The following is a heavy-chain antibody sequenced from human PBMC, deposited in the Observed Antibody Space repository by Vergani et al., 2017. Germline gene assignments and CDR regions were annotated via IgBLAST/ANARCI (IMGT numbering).Heavy chain of an antibody. J-gene: IGHJ4*02. Sequence: QITLKESGPTLVKPTQTLTLPCTFSGFSLSTSGVGVGWVRQPPGKALEWLALIYWNDDKRYSPSLKSRLHNTKDTSKNQMALTRTNMNPVDTATYYFAHRDTMIIVSNYGGRGTWVTAS. CDR2: IYWNDDK. V-gene: IGHV2-5*01. CDR3: AHRDTMIIVSNY. CDR1: GFSLSTSGVG. D-gene: IGHD3-22*01.